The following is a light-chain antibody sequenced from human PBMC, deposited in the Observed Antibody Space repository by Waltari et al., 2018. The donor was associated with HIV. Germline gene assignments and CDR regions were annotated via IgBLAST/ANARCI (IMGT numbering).Light chain of an antibody. CDR1: SSDVGAYNY. CDR2: DVT. V-gene: IGLV2-8*01. J-gene: IGLJ2*01. Sequence: QSALTQPPSASGSPGQSVTISCTGTSSDVGAYNYVSWFQQHPGKAPKLMIYDVTKRPSGVPDRFSGSKSGNTASLTVSGLQAEDEADYYCASRAGSKDVFGGGTRLTVL. CDR3: ASRAGSKDV.